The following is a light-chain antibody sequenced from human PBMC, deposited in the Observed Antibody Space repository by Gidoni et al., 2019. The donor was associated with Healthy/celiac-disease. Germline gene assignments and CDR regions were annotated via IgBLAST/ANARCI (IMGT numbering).Light chain of an antibody. CDR1: QGISSY. V-gene: IGKV1-9*01. Sequence: IQVTQSPSSLSASVGDRVTITCRASQGISSYLAWYQQKPGKAPKLLIYAASTLQSGVPSRFSGSGSGTDFTLTISSLQSEDFATYYCQQLNSYPPFTFGPGTKVDIK. CDR3: QQLNSYPPFT. J-gene: IGKJ3*01. CDR2: AAS.